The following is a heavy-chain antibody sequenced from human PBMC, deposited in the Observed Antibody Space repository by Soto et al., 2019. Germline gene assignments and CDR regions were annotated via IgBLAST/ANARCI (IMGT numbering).Heavy chain of an antibody. CDR1: XXTFXSYX. J-gene: IGHJ5*02. D-gene: IGHD6-13*01. CDR2: ISAYNGNT. V-gene: IGHV1-18*01. Sequence: ASXKVSCKASXXTFXSYXXXXVXXXXXXXXEWMGWISAYNGNTNYAQKLQGRVTMTTDTSTSTAYMELRSLRSDDTAVYYCARESTAGRSWYEYNWFDPWGQGTLVTV. CDR3: ARESTAGRSWYEYNWFDP.